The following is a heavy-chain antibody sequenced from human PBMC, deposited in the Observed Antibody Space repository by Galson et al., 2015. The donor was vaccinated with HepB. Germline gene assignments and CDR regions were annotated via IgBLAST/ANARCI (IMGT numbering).Heavy chain of an antibody. Sequence: QSGAEVKEPGESLKISCKASGYSFASYWIDWVRQMPGKGLEWMGIISPGDSHTRYSPSFQGQVTISVDKSISTAYLQWSSLKASDTAMYYCAKHGATSSWYGNAFDVWGQGTMVTVSS. CDR2: ISPGDSHT. D-gene: IGHD6-13*01. J-gene: IGHJ3*01. CDR3: AKHGATSSWYGNAFDV. V-gene: IGHV5-51*01. CDR1: GYSFASYW.